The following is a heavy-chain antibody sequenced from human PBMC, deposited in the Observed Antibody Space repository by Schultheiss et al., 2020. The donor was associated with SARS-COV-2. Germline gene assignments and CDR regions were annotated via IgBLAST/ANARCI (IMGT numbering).Heavy chain of an antibody. D-gene: IGHD1-1*01. Sequence: SETLSLTCTVSGGSISSSSYYWGWIRQPPGKGLEWIGSIYYSGSTYYNPSLKSRVTISVDTSKNQFSLKLSSVTAADTAVYYCARVSGTAPGVDYWGQGTLVTGSS. J-gene: IGHJ4*02. CDR1: GGSISSSSYY. CDR3: ARVSGTAPGVDY. V-gene: IGHV4-39*01. CDR2: IYYSGST.